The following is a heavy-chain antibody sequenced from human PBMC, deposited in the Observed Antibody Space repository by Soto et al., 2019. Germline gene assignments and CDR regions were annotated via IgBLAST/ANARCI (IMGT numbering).Heavy chain of an antibody. Sequence: GASVKVSCKASGYTFTGYYTHWVRQAPGQGLEWMGWINPNSGGTNYAQKFQGWVTMTRDTSISTAYMELSRLRSDDTAVYYCARALTRTLRYFDWKRDWFDPWGQGTLVTVSS. CDR2: INPNSGGT. V-gene: IGHV1-2*04. J-gene: IGHJ5*02. CDR3: ARALTRTLRYFDWKRDWFDP. CDR1: GYTFTGYY. D-gene: IGHD3-9*01.